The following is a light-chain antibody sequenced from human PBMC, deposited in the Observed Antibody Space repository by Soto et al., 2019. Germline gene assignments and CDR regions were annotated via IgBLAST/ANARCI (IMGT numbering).Light chain of an antibody. CDR1: SSDVGGYNY. V-gene: IGLV2-11*01. Sequence: QSALTQPRSVSGSPGQSVTISCTGTSSDVGGYNYVSWYQQHPGKAPKLMIYDVSNRPSGVPDRFSGSKSGNTASLTISGLQAEDEAYYYCCSFTSTSTYVFGTGTKLTVL. CDR2: DVS. CDR3: CSFTSTSTYV. J-gene: IGLJ1*01.